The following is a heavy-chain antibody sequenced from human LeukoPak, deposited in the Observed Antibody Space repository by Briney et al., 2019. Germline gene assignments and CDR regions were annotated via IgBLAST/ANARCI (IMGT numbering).Heavy chain of an antibody. CDR1: GFTFSSYG. CDR2: ISYDGSNK. D-gene: IGHD3-9*01. V-gene: IGHV3-30*03. CDR3: ARPPARYFDWLLFDY. Sequence: GGSLRLSCAASGFTFSSYGMHWVRQAPGKGLEWVAGISYDGSNKYYADSVKGRFTISRDNSKNTLYLQMNSLRAEDTAVYYCARPPARYFDWLLFDYWGQGTLVTVSS. J-gene: IGHJ4*02.